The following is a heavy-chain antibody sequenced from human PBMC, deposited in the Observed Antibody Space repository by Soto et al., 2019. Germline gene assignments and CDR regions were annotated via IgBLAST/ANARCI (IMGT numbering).Heavy chain of an antibody. Sequence: ASVKVSCKASGYTFTIYGISWVLQAPGQGLEWMGWISAYNGNTNYAQKLQGRVTMTTDTSTSTAYMELRSLRSDDTAVYYCARDFYDFWSGYYGLGMDVWGQGTTVTVS. V-gene: IGHV1-18*01. CDR2: ISAYNGNT. D-gene: IGHD3-3*01. CDR1: GYTFTIYG. J-gene: IGHJ6*02. CDR3: ARDFYDFWSGYYGLGMDV.